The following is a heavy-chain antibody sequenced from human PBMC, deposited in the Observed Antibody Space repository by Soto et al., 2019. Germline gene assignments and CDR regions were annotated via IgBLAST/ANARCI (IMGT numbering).Heavy chain of an antibody. CDR1: GGTFSSYA. D-gene: IGHD3-22*01. Sequence: GASVKVSCKASGGTFSSYAISWVRQAPGQGLEWMGGIIPIFGTANYAQKFQGRVTITADESTSTAYMELSSLRSEDTAVYYCARQGNYYDSSGPRNFPGWYPYYGMDVWGQGTTVTVS. V-gene: IGHV1-69*13. CDR2: IIPIFGTA. J-gene: IGHJ6*02. CDR3: ARQGNYYDSSGPRNFPGWYPYYGMDV.